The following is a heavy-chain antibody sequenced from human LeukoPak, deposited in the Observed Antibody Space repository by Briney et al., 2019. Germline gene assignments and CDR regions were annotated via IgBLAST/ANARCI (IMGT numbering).Heavy chain of an antibody. CDR3: ARDSAEWDYYDSSGSDY. D-gene: IGHD3-22*01. V-gene: IGHV1-18*01. J-gene: IGHJ4*02. CDR2: ISAYSGNT. CDR1: GYTFTSYG. Sequence: GASVKVSCKASGYTFTSYGISWVRQAPGQGLEWMGWISAYSGNTNYAQKLQGRVTMTTDTSTSTAYMELRSLRSDDTAVYYCARDSAEWDYYDSSGSDYWGQGTLVTVSS.